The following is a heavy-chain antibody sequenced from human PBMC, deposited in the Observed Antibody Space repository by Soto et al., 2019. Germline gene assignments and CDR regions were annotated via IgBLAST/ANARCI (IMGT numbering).Heavy chain of an antibody. CDR1: GFTFTTYW. J-gene: IGHJ4*02. Sequence: EVQLVESGGGLVQPGGSLRLSCAASGFTFTTYWMSWVRQAPGKGLEWVANINQDGGAKYYVDSVKSRFTISRDSPKNSLNLQMVSLRAEDSAVYYCVRGFRHDSGGREAGCWGQGTLVTVSS. CDR3: VRGFRHDSGGREAGC. CDR2: INQDGGAK. D-gene: IGHD4-17*01. V-gene: IGHV3-7*01.